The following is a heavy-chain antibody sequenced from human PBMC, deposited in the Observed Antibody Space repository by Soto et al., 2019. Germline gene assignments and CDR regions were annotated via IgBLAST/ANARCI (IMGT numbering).Heavy chain of an antibody. CDR3: ATYGGDTGRFEF. Sequence: PSETLSLTCTVSVASMSSTRYYLTWIRQPPGKGLEWIGSGTTYNNPSLRSRVTISVDTSKEKFSLKLSSVTAADTAVYYCATYGGDTGRFEFWGQGTMVTVSS. J-gene: IGHJ4*02. CDR2: SGTT. V-gene: IGHV4-39*01. D-gene: IGHD4-17*01. CDR1: VASMSSTRYY.